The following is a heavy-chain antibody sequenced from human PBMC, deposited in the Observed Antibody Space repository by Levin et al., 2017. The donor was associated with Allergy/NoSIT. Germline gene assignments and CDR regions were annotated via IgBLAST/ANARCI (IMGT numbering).Heavy chain of an antibody. Sequence: GGSLRLSCAASGFTFSDYYMSWIRQAPGKGLEWVSYISSSGSTIYSAYSVKGRFTISRDNAKNSLYLKMNSLRAEDTAVYYCARVDTAVLFDPWGQGTLVTVSS. J-gene: IGHJ5*02. V-gene: IGHV3-11*01. D-gene: IGHD5-18*01. CDR2: ISSSGSTI. CDR1: GFTFSDYY. CDR3: ARVDTAVLFDP.